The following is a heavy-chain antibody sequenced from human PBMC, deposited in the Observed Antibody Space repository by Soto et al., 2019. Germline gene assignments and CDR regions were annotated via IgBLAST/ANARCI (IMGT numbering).Heavy chain of an antibody. Sequence: QLQLQESGPGLVKPSETLSLTCTVSGGSISSSSYYWGWIRQPPGKGLEWIGSIYYSGSTYYNPSLKSRVTISVDTSKNQFSLKLSSVTAADTAVYYCARHDDVLRYFDWPAHLGGLGYWGQGTLVTVSS. D-gene: IGHD3-9*01. J-gene: IGHJ4*02. V-gene: IGHV4-39*01. CDR3: ARHDDVLRYFDWPAHLGGLGY. CDR2: IYYSGST. CDR1: GGSISSSSYY.